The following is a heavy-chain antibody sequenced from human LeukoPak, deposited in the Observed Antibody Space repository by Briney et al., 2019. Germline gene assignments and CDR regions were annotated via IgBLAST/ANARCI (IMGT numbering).Heavy chain of an antibody. CDR1: GFTFSDYY. CDR3: ARGRSSSPIYYYGMDV. V-gene: IGHV3-11*01. J-gene: IGHJ6*02. Sequence: PGGSLRLSCAASGFTFSDYYMSWIRQAPGKGREWVSYISSSGTTIYYADSVKGRFTISRDNAKNSLYLQMNSLRAEDTAVYYCARGRSSSPIYYYGMDVWGQGTTVTVSS. CDR2: ISSSGTTI. D-gene: IGHD6-13*01.